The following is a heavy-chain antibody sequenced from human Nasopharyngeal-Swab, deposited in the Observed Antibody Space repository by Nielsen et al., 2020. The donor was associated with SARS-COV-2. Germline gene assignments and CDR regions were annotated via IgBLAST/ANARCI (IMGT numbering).Heavy chain of an antibody. CDR1: GFTFSSYA. J-gene: IGHJ2*01. D-gene: IGHD5-18*01. Sequence: GSLRLSCAASGFTFSSYAMSWVRQAPGTGLEWVSAISGSGGSTYYADSVKGRFTISRDNSKNTLYLQMNSLRAEDTAVYYCAKEGVTAMEPYWYFDLWGRGTLVTVSS. CDR3: AKEGVTAMEPYWYFDL. CDR2: ISGSGGST. V-gene: IGHV3-23*01.